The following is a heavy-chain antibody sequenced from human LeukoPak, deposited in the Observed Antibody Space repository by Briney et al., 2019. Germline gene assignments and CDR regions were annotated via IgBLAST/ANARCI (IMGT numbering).Heavy chain of an antibody. J-gene: IGHJ4*02. CDR2: IWYDGSNK. CDR3: VRGPRGDDFWNGYYFDY. D-gene: IGHD3-3*01. Sequence: GGSLRLSCAASGFTFSSYGMHWVRQAPGKGLEWVAVIWYDGSNKYYADSVKGRFTISRDNSKNTLYLQMNSLRAEDTAVYYCVRGPRGDDFWNGYYFDYWGQGTLVTVSS. V-gene: IGHV3-33*01. CDR1: GFTFSSYG.